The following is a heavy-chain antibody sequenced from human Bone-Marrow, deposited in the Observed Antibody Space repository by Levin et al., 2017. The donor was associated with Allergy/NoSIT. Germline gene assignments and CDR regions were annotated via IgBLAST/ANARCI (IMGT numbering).Heavy chain of an antibody. J-gene: IGHJ4*02. Sequence: GGSLRLSCAVSGFTFRNYDMHWVRQAPGRGLEWVAFISLAGNTQYYADSVKGRFTVSRDNANNTLHLQMNSLRVEDTAIYYCAKDTYTCSGGSCDCFDCWGQGALVTVSS. CDR2: ISLAGNTQ. CDR3: AKDTYTCSGGSCDCFDC. D-gene: IGHD2-15*01. CDR1: GFTFRNYD. V-gene: IGHV3-30*18.